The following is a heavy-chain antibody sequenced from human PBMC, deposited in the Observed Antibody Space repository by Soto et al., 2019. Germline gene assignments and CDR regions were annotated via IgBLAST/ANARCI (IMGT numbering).Heavy chain of an antibody. Sequence: EVQLLESGGGLVQPGGSLRLSCAASGFTFSSYAMSWVRQAPGKGLEWVSTISGSGGSTYYADSVKGRFTISRDNSKNTLYLQMNSLRAEDTAVYYCAKDMVREEQQCWYFDLWGRGTLVTVSS. V-gene: IGHV3-23*01. J-gene: IGHJ2*01. CDR1: GFTFSSYA. CDR3: AKDMVREEQQCWYFDL. D-gene: IGHD3-10*01. CDR2: ISGSGGST.